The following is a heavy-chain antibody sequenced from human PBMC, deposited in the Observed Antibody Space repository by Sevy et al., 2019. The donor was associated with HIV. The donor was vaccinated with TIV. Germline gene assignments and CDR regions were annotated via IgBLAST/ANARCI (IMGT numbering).Heavy chain of an antibody. J-gene: IGHJ4*02. CDR2: IIAVFGTT. CDR3: ARDKYYYISGSLDY. Sequence: ASVKVSCKTSGGIFRSNAISWVRQAPGQGLEWMGGIIAVFGTTNYAQKFQGRVTVTADESRGTAYMELSSLRSEDTAVYYCARDKYYYISGSLDYWGQGTPVTVSS. V-gene: IGHV1-69*13. D-gene: IGHD3-10*01. CDR1: GGIFRSNA.